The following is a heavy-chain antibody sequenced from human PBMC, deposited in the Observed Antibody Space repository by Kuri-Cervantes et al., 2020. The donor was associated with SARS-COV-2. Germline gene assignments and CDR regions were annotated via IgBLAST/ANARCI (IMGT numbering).Heavy chain of an antibody. CDR1: GYTFTSYG. V-gene: IGHV1-18*01. J-gene: IGHJ4*02. Sequence: ASVKVSCKASGYTFTSYGISWVRQAPGQGLERMGWISAYNGNTNYAQKLQGRVTMTTDTSTSTAYMELRSLRSDDTAVYYCARDYIVVVPAANPNFDYWGQGTLVTVSS. CDR3: ARDYIVVVPAANPNFDY. CDR2: ISAYNGNT. D-gene: IGHD2-2*01.